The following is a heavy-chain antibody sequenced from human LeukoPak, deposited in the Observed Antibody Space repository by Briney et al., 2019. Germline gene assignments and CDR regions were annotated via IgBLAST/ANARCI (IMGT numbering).Heavy chain of an antibody. D-gene: IGHD3-22*01. CDR1: GYAFTDFY. CDR2: INPNSGGT. J-gene: IGHJ3*02. V-gene: IGHV1-2*02. Sequence: GASVKVSCKASGYAFTDFYIHWVRQAPGQGLEWMGWINPNSGGTTYAQKFQGRVTMTTDTSISTAYLELNGLRSDDTAVYYCARRRERVTMIVRGAFDIWGQGTMVTVSS. CDR3: ARRRERVTMIVRGAFDI.